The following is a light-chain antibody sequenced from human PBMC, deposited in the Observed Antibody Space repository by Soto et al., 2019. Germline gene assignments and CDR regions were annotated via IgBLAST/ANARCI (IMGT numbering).Light chain of an antibody. Sequence: DIQMTQSPSSLSASVRDRVTITCRASQNIEKHLHWYQQRPGKAPNLLISHASSLQSGVPSRFSGSGSGTDFTLTISSLQREDFATYYCQQSHITQYSFGQGTTLEIK. CDR2: HAS. CDR3: QQSHITQYS. CDR1: QNIEKH. J-gene: IGKJ2*03. V-gene: IGKV1-39*01.